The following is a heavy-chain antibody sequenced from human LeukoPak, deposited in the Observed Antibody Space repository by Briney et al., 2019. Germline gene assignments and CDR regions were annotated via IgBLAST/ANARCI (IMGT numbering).Heavy chain of an antibody. Sequence: GGSLRLSCAASGFTFSSYSMNWVRQAPGKGLEWVSVIYSGGSTYYADSVKGRFSISRDNSKNTLYLQMNSLRAEDTAVYYCSAPFDYWGQGTLVTVSS. J-gene: IGHJ4*02. CDR2: IYSGGST. V-gene: IGHV3-53*01. CDR3: SAPFDY. CDR1: GFTFSSYS.